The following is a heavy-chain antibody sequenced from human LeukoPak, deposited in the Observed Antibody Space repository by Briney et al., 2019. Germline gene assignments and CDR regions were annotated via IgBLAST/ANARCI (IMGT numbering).Heavy chain of an antibody. CDR3: AKDHVTWGNRYFDH. D-gene: IGHD3-16*01. V-gene: IGHV3-30*02. Sequence: GGSLRLSCAASGFTFSTYGMHWVRQAPGKGLEWVAFIGHDGAKIYYADSVQGRFTISRNNSKNTLYLEMNSLSGEDTALYYCAKDHVTWGNRYFDHWGQGTLGTVSS. CDR2: IGHDGAKI. J-gene: IGHJ4*02. CDR1: GFTFSTYG.